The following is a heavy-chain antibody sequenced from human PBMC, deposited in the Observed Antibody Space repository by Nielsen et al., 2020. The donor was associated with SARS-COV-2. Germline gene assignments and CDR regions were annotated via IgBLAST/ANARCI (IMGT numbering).Heavy chain of an antibody. J-gene: IGHJ3*01. D-gene: IGHD3-10*01. Sequence: AGSLSLSCAASGFTFNIYAMAWVRRAPGRCLQWVTGVSASGGSTYYTDSVKGRFSISRDNSKNTLFLQMHSLRVEDTALYYCAKDGVVRGDALDLWGQGTMVTVSS. CDR3: AKDGVVRGDALDL. CDR1: GFTFNIYA. CDR2: VSASGGST. V-gene: IGHV3-23*01.